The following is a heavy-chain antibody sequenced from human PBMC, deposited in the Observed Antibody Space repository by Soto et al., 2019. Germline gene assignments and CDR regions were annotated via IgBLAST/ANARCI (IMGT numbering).Heavy chain of an antibody. CDR2: ITGIDGRT. CDR1: GFTFGNYA. Sequence: GGSLRLSCVGSGFTFGNYAMSWVRQAPGKGLEWVSSITGIDGRTYYADSVKGRFTISRDNPKNTLYLQMNNLRAEDTAMFYCAKDRGPYCSGGICYPPSGFDPWGQGTQVTVSS. D-gene: IGHD2-15*01. J-gene: IGHJ5*02. V-gene: IGHV3-23*01. CDR3: AKDRGPYCSGGICYPPSGFDP.